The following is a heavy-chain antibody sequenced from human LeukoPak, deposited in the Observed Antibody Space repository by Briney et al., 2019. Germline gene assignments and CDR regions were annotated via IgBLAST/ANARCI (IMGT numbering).Heavy chain of an antibody. CDR2: ISGSGGST. D-gene: IGHD2-2*01. J-gene: IGHJ5*02. CDR1: GFTFSSYA. CDR3: AKDSQYCSSTSCRYPNWFDP. V-gene: IGHV3-23*01. Sequence: GGSLRLSCAASGFTFSSYAMSWVRQAPGKGLEWVSAISGSGGSTYYADSVKGRFTISRDNSKNTLYLQMNSLRAEDTAVYYCAKDSQYCSSTSCRYPNWFDPWGQGTLVTVSS.